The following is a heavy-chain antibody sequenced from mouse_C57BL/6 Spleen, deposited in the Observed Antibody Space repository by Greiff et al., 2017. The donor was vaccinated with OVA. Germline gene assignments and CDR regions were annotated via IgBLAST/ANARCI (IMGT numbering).Heavy chain of an antibody. V-gene: IGHV1-80*01. J-gene: IGHJ2*01. CDR3: ARREEGSLFDY. CDR2: IYPGDGDT. CDR1: GYAFSSYW. Sequence: QVQLQQSGAELVKPGASVKISCKASGYAFSSYWMNWVKQRPGKGLEWIGQIYPGDGDTNYNGKFKGKATLTADKSSSTAYMQLSSLTSEDSAVYFCARREEGSLFDYGGQGTTLTVSS. D-gene: IGHD1-1*02.